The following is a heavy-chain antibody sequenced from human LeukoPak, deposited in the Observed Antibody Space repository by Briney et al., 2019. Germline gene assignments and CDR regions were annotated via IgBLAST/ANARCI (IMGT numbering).Heavy chain of an antibody. V-gene: IGHV3-9*01. Sequence: QPGRSLRLSCAASGFTFDDYAMHWVRQAPGKGLEWVSGISWNSGSIGYADSVKGRFTISRDNAKNSLYLQMNSLRAEDTALYYCAKADVGYCSSTSCPNWFDPWGQGTLVTVSS. J-gene: IGHJ5*02. CDR2: ISWNSGSI. CDR1: GFTFDDYA. D-gene: IGHD2-2*01. CDR3: AKADVGYCSSTSCPNWFDP.